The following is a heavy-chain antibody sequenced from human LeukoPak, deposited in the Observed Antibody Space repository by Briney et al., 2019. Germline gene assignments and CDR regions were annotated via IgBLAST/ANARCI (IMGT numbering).Heavy chain of an antibody. D-gene: IGHD2-2*01. CDR3: ARTAGYCSSTSCFGAKPPFDP. J-gene: IGHJ5*02. Sequence: SETLSLTCTVSGGSISSYYWSWIRQPPGKGLEWIGYIYYSGSTNYNPSLRSRVTISVDTSKNQFSLKLSSVTAADTAVYYCARTAGYCSSTSCFGAKPPFDPWGQGTLVTVSS. V-gene: IGHV4-59*08. CDR1: GGSISSYY. CDR2: IYYSGST.